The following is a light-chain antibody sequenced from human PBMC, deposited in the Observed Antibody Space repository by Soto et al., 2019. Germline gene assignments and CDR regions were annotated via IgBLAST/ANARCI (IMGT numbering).Light chain of an antibody. CDR1: QSVSSNY. J-gene: IGKJ5*01. CDR3: QQYGSSPIT. CDR2: VAS. Sequence: EIVLTQSPGTLSLSPGERATLSCRASQSVSSNYLAWYRQKPGQAPRVLIYVASSRATGIPDRFSGSRSGTDFTLTISSLEPEDFAVYYCQQYGSSPITFGQGTRLEI. V-gene: IGKV3-20*01.